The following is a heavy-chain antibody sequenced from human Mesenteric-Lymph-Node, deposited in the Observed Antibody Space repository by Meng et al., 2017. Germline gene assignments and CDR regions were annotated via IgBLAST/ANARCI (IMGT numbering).Heavy chain of an antibody. CDR2: IYYSGST. Sequence: ESLKISCTVSGGSISSYYWSWIRQPPGKGLEWIGYIYYSGSTNYNPSLKSRVTISVDTSKNQFSLKLSSVTAADTAVYYCARYYASGSSYFDYWGQGTLVTVSS. D-gene: IGHD3-10*01. CDR1: GGSISSYY. CDR3: ARYYASGSSYFDY. V-gene: IGHV4-59*01. J-gene: IGHJ4*02.